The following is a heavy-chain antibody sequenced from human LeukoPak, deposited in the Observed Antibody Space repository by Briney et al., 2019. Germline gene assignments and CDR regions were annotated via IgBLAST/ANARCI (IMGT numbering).Heavy chain of an antibody. CDR3: ARDTPIDY. CDR2: IYSGGST. V-gene: IGHV3-53*01. Sequence: PSETLSLTCAVYGGSFSGYYWSWVRQAPGKGLEWVSVIYSGGSTYYADSVKGRFTISRDNSKNTLYLQMNSLRAEDTAVYYCARDTPIDYWGQGTLVTVSS. CDR1: GGSFSGYY. J-gene: IGHJ4*02.